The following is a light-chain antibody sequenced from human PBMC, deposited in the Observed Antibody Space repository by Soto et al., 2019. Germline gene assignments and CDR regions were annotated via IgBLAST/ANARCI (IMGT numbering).Light chain of an antibody. V-gene: IGKV3-15*01. CDR3: QQYNKWPPWT. Sequence: EIVMTQSPATLSVSPGDRATLSCRASQSISSNLAWYQQKPGQGPRLLIYGASTRATGIPARFSGSGSGTEFTLTISSLQSEDFAVYYCQQYNKWPPWTFGQGTKVEIK. CDR2: GAS. J-gene: IGKJ1*01. CDR1: QSISSN.